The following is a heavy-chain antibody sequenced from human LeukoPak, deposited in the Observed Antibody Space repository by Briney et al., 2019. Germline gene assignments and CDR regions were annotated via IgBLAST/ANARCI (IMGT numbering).Heavy chain of an antibody. D-gene: IGHD3-3*01. V-gene: IGHV4-34*01. CDR1: GGSFSGYY. CDR2: INHSGST. CDR3: ARGYYDFWSGYRDYFDY. J-gene: IGHJ4*02. Sequence: SETLSLTCAVYGGSFSGYYWSWIRQPPGKGLEWIGEINHSGSTNYNPSLKSRVTISVDTSKNQSSLKLSSVTAADTAVYYCARGYYDFWSGYRDYFDYWGQGTLVTVSS.